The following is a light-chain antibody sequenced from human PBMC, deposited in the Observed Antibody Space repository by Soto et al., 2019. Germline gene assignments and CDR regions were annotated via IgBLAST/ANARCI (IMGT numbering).Light chain of an antibody. Sequence: DIQMTQSPSSLSASVRDRVTITCRASQSISTYLNWYQQKPGKAPNLLIYSASNLQSGVPSRFSGSGSGTDFTLTISSLQPEDFAAYYCQQSYITPWTFGQGTKVDIK. CDR3: QQSYITPWT. CDR1: QSISTY. V-gene: IGKV1-39*01. J-gene: IGKJ1*01. CDR2: SAS.